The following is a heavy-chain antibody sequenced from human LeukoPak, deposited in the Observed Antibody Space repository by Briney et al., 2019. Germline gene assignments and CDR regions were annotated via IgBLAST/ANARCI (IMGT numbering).Heavy chain of an antibody. Sequence: GGSLRHSCAASGFTFSSYWMHWVRQAPGKGLVWVSRINSDGSSTSYADSVKGRFTISRDNAKNTLYLQMNSLRAEDTAVYYCARGDYDSSGLFDYWGQGTLVTVSS. CDR2: INSDGSST. CDR3: ARGDYDSSGLFDY. CDR1: GFTFSSYW. D-gene: IGHD3-22*01. J-gene: IGHJ4*02. V-gene: IGHV3-74*01.